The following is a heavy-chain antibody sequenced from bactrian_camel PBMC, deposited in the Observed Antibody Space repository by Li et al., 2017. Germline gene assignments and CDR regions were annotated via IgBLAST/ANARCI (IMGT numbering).Heavy chain of an antibody. CDR1: GYTYRESC. V-gene: IGHV3S53*01. CDR2: IETHGLT. D-gene: IGHD6*01. J-gene: IGHJ4*01. Sequence: HVQLVESGGGSVQAGGSLTLSCTGYTYRESCMGWFRRAPGKEREGVAAIETHGLTDYADFAKGRFTISRDSAKNTVYLQMNSLKTEDTAMYYCASAGGSNWFDYWGQGTQVTVS. CDR3: ASAGGSNWFDY.